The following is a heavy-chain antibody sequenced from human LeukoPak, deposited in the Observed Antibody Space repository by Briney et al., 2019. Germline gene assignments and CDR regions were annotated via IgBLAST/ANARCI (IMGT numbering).Heavy chain of an antibody. J-gene: IGHJ5*02. CDR3: ARAVNLEWLLYFDP. V-gene: IGHV4-59*01. Sequence: PSETLSLTCTVSGGSISSYYWSWIRQPPGKGLEWIGYIYYSGSTNYNPSLKSRVTISVDTSKNQFSLKLSSVTAADTAVYYCARAVNLEWLLYFDPWGQGTLVTVSS. CDR2: IYYSGST. D-gene: IGHD3-3*01. CDR1: GGSISSYY.